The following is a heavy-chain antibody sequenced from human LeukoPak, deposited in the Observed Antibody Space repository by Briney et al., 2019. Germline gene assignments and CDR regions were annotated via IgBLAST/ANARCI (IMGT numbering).Heavy chain of an antibody. CDR2: IRYDGSDK. Sequence: PGGSLRLSCAASGFIFTSYGMNWVRQAPGRGLEWAAFIRYDGSDKYYADSVKGRFTISRDNSKKTVYLEMSSLRPEDTAVYYCAKDLYTSSWPSLPDFWGQGTLVTVSS. D-gene: IGHD2-2*02. CDR3: AKDLYTSSWPSLPDF. CDR1: GFIFTSYG. V-gene: IGHV3-30*02. J-gene: IGHJ4*02.